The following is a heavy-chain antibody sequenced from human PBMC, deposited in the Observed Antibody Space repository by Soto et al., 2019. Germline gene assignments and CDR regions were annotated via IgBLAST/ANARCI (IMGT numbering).Heavy chain of an antibody. J-gene: IGHJ4*02. D-gene: IGHD3-22*01. CDR1: GGSFSGYY. Sequence: SETLSLTCAVYGGSFSGYYWSWIRQHPGKGLEWIGYIYYSGSTYYNPSLKSRVTISVDTSKNQFSLKLSSVTAADTAVYYCASIPYYYDSSGLFDYWGQGTLVTVS. CDR3: ASIPYYYDSSGLFDY. CDR2: IYYSGST. V-gene: IGHV4-31*11.